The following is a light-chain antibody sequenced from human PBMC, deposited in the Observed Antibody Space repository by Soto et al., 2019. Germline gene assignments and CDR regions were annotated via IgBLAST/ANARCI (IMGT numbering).Light chain of an antibody. CDR1: NSDVGYYNY. J-gene: IGLJ3*02. Sequence: QSALTQPASVSGSPGQSITISCTGTNSDVGYYNYVSWYQQHPGKAPKLIVYEVTNRPSGISNRFSASKSGNTASLTISGLREEYAVVYCGCLFTTSTPRVFGGGT. CDR3: CLFTTSTPRV. V-gene: IGLV2-14*01. CDR2: EVT.